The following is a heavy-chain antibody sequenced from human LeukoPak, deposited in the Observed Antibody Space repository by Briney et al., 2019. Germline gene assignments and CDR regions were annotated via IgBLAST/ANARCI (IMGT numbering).Heavy chain of an antibody. CDR3: ATGNYYDSRGYYTFGH. Sequence: GGSLRLSCAASGFTFSRYWMHWVRQAPGKGLVWVSRINGDGSTTGYADSVKGGFTISRDNAKNTLYPQMNSLRAEDTAVYYCATGNYYDSRGYYTFGHWGQGTLVTVSS. V-gene: IGHV3-74*01. J-gene: IGHJ1*01. CDR1: GFTFSRYW. D-gene: IGHD3-22*01. CDR2: INGDGSTT.